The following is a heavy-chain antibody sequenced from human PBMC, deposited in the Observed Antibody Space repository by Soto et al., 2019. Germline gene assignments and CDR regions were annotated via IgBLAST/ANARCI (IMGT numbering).Heavy chain of an antibody. D-gene: IGHD3-22*01. CDR1: GFTFSSYG. CDR3: ARDQSSIVVALYYYYGMDV. V-gene: IGHV3-33*01. J-gene: IGHJ6*02. CDR2: IWYDGSNK. Sequence: QVQLVESGGGVVQPGRSLRLSCAASGFTFSSYGMHWVRQAPGKGLEWVAVIWYDGSNKYYADSVKGRFTISRDNSKNTLYLQMNSLRAEDTAVYYCARDQSSIVVALYYYYGMDVWGQGTTVTVSS.